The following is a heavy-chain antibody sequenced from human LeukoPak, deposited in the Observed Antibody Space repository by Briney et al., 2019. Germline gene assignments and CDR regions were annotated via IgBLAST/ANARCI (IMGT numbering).Heavy chain of an antibody. CDR3: AKDISGYCSGGSCDWHFDY. D-gene: IGHD2-15*01. V-gene: IGHV3-23*01. CDR2: VSGSGGST. Sequence: PGGSLRLSCAASGFTFSSYAMSWVRQAPGKGLEWVSAVSGSGGSTYYADSVKGRFTISRDNSKNTLYLQMNSLRADDTAAYYCAKDISGYCSGGSCDWHFDYWGQGTLITVSS. CDR1: GFTFSSYA. J-gene: IGHJ4*02.